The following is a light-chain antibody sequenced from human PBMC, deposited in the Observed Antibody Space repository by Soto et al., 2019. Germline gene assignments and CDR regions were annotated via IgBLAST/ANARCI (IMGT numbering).Light chain of an antibody. V-gene: IGKV3-20*01. CDR1: QSVSSTY. J-gene: IGKJ1*01. CDR2: GAS. CDR3: QQHGSSPWT. Sequence: EIELTQSPGTLSLSPGESATLSCKASQSVSSTYLAWFQQKPGQPPTLLIYGASSRATGIPDRFSGSGPGTDFSLTISRLEPEDFAVYYCQQHGSSPWTFGQGTKVDIK.